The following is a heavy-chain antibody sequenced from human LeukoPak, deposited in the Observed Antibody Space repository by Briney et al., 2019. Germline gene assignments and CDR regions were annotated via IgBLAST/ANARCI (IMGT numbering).Heavy chain of an antibody. CDR3: AKSFAPNWYFDL. V-gene: IGHV3-23*01. Sequence: PGGSLRLSCAASGFTFSSYSMNWVRQAPGKGLEWVSAISGSGGSTYYADSVKGRFTISRDNSKNTLYLQMNSLRAEDTAVYYCAKSFAPNWYFDLWGRGTLVTVSS. D-gene: IGHD3-3*02. CDR2: ISGSGGST. CDR1: GFTFSSYS. J-gene: IGHJ2*01.